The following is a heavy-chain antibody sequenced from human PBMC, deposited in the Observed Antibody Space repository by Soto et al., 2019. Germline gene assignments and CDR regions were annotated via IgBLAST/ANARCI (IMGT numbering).Heavy chain of an antibody. CDR1: GYTLTELS. CDR2: FGPEDGET. J-gene: IGHJ4*02. V-gene: IGHV1-24*01. D-gene: IGHD6-19*01. CDR3: ATDLYSRGCFDY. Sequence: ASVKVSCKVSGYTLTELSMHWVRQAPGKGLEWMGGFGPEDGETIYAQKFQGRVTMTEDTSTDTAYMELSSLRSEDTAVYYCATDLYSRGCFDYWGQGPLVTVSS.